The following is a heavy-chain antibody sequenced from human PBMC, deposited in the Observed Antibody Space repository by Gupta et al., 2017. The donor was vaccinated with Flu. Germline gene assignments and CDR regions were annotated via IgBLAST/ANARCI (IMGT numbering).Heavy chain of an antibody. J-gene: IGHJ4*02. CDR1: GFTFSSYS. CDR2: ISSSSSTI. CDR3: ARDGDDSSGYYRSFYFDY. Sequence: EVQLVESGGGLVQPGGSLRLSCAASGFTFSSYSMNWVRQAPGKGLEWVSYISSSSSTIYYADSVKGRFTISRDNAKNSLYLQMNSLRDEDTAVYYCARDGDDSSGYYRSFYFDYWGQGTLVTVSS. D-gene: IGHD3-22*01. V-gene: IGHV3-48*02.